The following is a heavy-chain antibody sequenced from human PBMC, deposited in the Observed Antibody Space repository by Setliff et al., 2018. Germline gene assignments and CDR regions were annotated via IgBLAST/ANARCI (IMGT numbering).Heavy chain of an antibody. D-gene: IGHD2-2*01. J-gene: IGHJ3*02. V-gene: IGHV4-30-4*08. Sequence: PSETLSLTCTVSGGSISSGDYYWSWIRQPPGKGLEWTGYIYSSGSTYYNPSLKSRVSISVDTSKTQVSLTLTSVPAADTDLYYCARDRAVVVLPAAQEAFDIWGQGTLVTVSS. CDR2: IYSSGST. CDR1: GGSISSGDYY. CDR3: ARDRAVVVLPAAQEAFDI.